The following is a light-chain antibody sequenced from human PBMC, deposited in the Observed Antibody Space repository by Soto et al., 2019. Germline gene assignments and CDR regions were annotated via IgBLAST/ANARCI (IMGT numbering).Light chain of an antibody. CDR2: AAS. CDR3: QKLNSDPPFT. V-gene: IGKV1-39*01. CDR1: QSISSY. Sequence: DIQMTQSPSSLSASVGDRVTITCRASQSISSYLNLYQQKPGKAPKLLIYAASSLQTGVPSRFSGSGSGTDFTLTISSLQPEDFATYYCQKLNSDPPFTFGPGTKVDIK. J-gene: IGKJ3*01.